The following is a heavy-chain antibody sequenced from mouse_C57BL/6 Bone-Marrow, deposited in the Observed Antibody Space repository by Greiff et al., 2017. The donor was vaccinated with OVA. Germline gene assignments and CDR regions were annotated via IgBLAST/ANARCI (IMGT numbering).Heavy chain of an antibody. J-gene: IGHJ4*01. Sequence: EVQGVESGGGLVQPKGSLKLSCAASGFTFNTYAMHWVRQAPGKGLEWVARIRSKSSNYATYYADSVKDRFTISRDDSQSMLYLQMNNLKTEDTAMYYCVSRNYGSSRYAMDYWGQGTSVTVSS. CDR3: VSRNYGSSRYAMDY. CDR1: GFTFNTYA. CDR2: IRSKSSNYAT. V-gene: IGHV10-3*01. D-gene: IGHD1-1*01.